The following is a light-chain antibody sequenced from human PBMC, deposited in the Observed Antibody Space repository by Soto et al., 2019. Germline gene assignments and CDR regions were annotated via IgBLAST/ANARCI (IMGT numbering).Light chain of an antibody. CDR1: QSVNSDY. CDR3: QQYATTPSSS. Sequence: DIVLTQSPGTLYLSPGERATLSCRASQSVNSDYLAWYQHKPGQAPRLLFYGASSRATGIPDRFSGSGSGIDFTLTISRLEPEDFAIYYCQQYATTPSSSFGQGTKVEIK. J-gene: IGKJ2*01. V-gene: IGKV3-20*01. CDR2: GAS.